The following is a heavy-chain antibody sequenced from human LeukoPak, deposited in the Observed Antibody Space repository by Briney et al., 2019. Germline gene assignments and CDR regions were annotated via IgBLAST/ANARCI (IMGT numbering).Heavy chain of an antibody. CDR3: AKVALGYCSGSSCYYFDY. D-gene: IGHD2-15*01. CDR1: GFTFSGNA. V-gene: IGHV3-23*01. CDR2: INAFGART. J-gene: IGHJ4*02. Sequence: PGGSLRLSCEASGFTFSGNAMSWVRQAPGKGLEWVSSINAFGARTYYADSVKGRFTISRDNSKNTLYLQMNSLRAEDTALYYCAKVALGYCSGSSCYYFDYGGQGTLVTVSS.